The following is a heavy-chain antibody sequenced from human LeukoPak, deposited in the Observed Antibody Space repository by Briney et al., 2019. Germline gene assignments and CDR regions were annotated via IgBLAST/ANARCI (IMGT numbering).Heavy chain of an antibody. J-gene: IGHJ5*02. Sequence: KPSETLSLTCTVYGGSLSGYYWSWIRQSPEKGLGWMGEINHSGITNYNPSLKSRVTMSTDTSKNQFSLRVTSVTAADTAVYYCVRDQATVAPFDPWGQGTLVTVSS. CDR3: VRDQATVAPFDP. D-gene: IGHD1-26*01. CDR1: GGSLSGYY. V-gene: IGHV4-34*01. CDR2: INHSGIT.